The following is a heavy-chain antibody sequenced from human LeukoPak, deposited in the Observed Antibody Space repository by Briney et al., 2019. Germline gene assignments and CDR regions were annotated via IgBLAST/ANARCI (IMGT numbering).Heavy chain of an antibody. Sequence: GGSLRLSCAASGFTFSSYAMSRVRQAPGKELEWVSAISGSGGSTYYADSVKGRFTISRDNSKNTLYLQMNSLRAEDTAVYYCAKGGIGYCSSTSCLYFDYWGQGTLVTVSS. CDR1: GFTFSSYA. CDR2: ISGSGGST. J-gene: IGHJ4*02. V-gene: IGHV3-23*01. CDR3: AKGGIGYCSSTSCLYFDY. D-gene: IGHD2-2*01.